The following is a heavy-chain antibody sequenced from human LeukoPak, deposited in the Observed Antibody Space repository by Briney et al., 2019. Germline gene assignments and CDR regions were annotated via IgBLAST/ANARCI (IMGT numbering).Heavy chain of an antibody. J-gene: IGHJ4*02. V-gene: IGHV4-39*01. Sequence: PSETLSLTCTVSGGSISSSSYYWGWIRQPPGKGLEWIGSIYYSGSTYYNPSLKSRVTISVDTSKNQFSLKLSSVTAADTAVYYCARHPRSLLTWSLFDYWGQGTLVTVSS. CDR2: IYYSGST. CDR3: ARHPRSLLTWSLFDY. D-gene: IGHD2-15*01. CDR1: GGSISSSSYY.